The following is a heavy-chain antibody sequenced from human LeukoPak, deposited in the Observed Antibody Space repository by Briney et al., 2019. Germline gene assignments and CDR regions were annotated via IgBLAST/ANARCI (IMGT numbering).Heavy chain of an antibody. J-gene: IGHJ4*02. CDR2: ISSSSSSYT. Sequence: PGGSLRLSCAASGFTFSDYYMNWIRQAPGKGLEWVSYISSSSSSYTNYADSVKGRFTISRDNAKNSLYLQMNSLRAEDTAVYYCARTLEDTAMVVDSWGQGTLVTVSS. CDR1: GFTFSDYY. CDR3: ARTLEDTAMVVDS. V-gene: IGHV3-11*03. D-gene: IGHD5-18*01.